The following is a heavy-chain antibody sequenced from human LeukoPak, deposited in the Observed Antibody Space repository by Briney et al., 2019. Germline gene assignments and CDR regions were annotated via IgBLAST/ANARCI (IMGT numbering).Heavy chain of an antibody. D-gene: IGHD3-9*01. V-gene: IGHV1-2*02. CDR3: ARDLSRRPQIYDIATSFSTDS. CDR1: GYTFTDYY. CDR2: INPKIGGT. Sequence: GASVKVSCKASGYTFTDYYIHWVRQAPGQRLEWMGYINPKIGGTNYAQRFQGRVSMTRDTSITTAYMELRRVTSDDTAVYYCARDLSRRPQIYDIATSFSTDSWGQGTLVTVSS. J-gene: IGHJ4*02.